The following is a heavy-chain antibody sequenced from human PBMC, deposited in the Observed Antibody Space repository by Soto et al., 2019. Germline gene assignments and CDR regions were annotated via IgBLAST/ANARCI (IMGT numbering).Heavy chain of an antibody. CDR1: GMIFSNAW. CDR3: TSDLPDIWFDP. J-gene: IGHJ5*01. V-gene: IGHV3-15*01. CDR2: LKRLPDGATT. D-gene: IGHD2-15*01. Sequence: GGPLRLSCEDSGMIFSNAWMNWVRQAPGKGLEWVARLKRLPDGATTDYAEPARGRFTISRDDSKNVLYLQMNGLKSDDTGVYFCTSDLPDIWFDPWGRGTQVTVSS.